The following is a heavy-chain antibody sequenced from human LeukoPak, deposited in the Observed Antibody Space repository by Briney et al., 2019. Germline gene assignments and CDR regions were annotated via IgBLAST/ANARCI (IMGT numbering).Heavy chain of an antibody. CDR3: ARGRDSSLDYFDY. D-gene: IGHD6-6*01. J-gene: IGHJ4*02. CDR1: GGSISSSSYY. Sequence: SETLSLTCTVSGGSISSSSYYWGWVRQPPGKGLEWIGSIYYSGSTYYNPSLKSRVTISVDTSKNQFSLKLSSVTAADTAVYYCARGRDSSLDYFDYWGQGTLVTVSS. V-gene: IGHV4-39*07. CDR2: IYYSGST.